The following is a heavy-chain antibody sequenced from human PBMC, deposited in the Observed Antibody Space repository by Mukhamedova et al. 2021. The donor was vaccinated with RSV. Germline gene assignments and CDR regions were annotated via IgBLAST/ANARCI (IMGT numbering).Heavy chain of an antibody. V-gene: IGHV1-69*10. CDR2: IIPILGIA. Sequence: GLEWMGGIIPILGIANYAQKFQGRVTITADESTSTAYMELSSLRSEDTAVYYCARGPFTVTNYYYYYMDVWGQGTTVTVSS. D-gene: IGHD4-17*01. J-gene: IGHJ6*03. CDR3: ARGPFTVTNYYYYYMDV.